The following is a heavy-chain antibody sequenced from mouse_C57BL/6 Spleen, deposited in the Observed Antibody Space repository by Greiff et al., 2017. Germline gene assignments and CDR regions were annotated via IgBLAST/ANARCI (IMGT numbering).Heavy chain of an antibody. D-gene: IGHD3-2*02. V-gene: IGHV1-69*01. J-gene: IGHJ3*01. CDR2: IDPSDSYT. CDR3: ARSKSAQATAFAY. CDR1: GYTFTSYW. Sequence: QVQLQQPGAELVMPGASVKLSCKASGYTFTSYWMHWVKQRPGQGLELIGEIDPSDSYTNYNQKFKGKSTFTVDKSSSTAYMQLSSLTSEDSAVYYCARSKSAQATAFAYWGQGTLVTVSA.